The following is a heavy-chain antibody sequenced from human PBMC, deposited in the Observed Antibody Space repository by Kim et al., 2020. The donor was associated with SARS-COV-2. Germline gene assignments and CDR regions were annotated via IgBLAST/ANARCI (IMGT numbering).Heavy chain of an antibody. J-gene: IGHJ4*02. CDR2: IYYSGST. D-gene: IGHD6-13*01. CDR1: GGSISSSSYY. CDR3: ARDENSSSWYQVYYFDY. Sequence: SETLSLTCTVSGGSISSSSYYWGWIRQPPGKGLEWIGSIYYSGSTYYNPSLKSRVTISVDTSKNQFSLKLSSVTAADTAVYYCARDENSSSWYQVYYFDYWSQGTLVTVSS. V-gene: IGHV4-39*07.